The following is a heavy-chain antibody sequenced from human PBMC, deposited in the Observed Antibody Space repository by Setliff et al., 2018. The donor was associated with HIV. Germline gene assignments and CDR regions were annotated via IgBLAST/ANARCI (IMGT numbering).Heavy chain of an antibody. CDR2: IFPRDSDT. D-gene: IGHD2-21*01. Sequence: GESLKISCEGSGYTFSSYWIAWVRQVPGRGLEWMGIIFPRDSDTRYSPSFQGQVTISADKSINIAYLQWGSLKASDTAMYYCAKHPLRPGIAGYFYYIDAWGTGTTVTVSS. CDR1: GYTFSSYW. J-gene: IGHJ6*03. V-gene: IGHV5-51*01. CDR3: AKHPLRPGIAGYFYYIDA.